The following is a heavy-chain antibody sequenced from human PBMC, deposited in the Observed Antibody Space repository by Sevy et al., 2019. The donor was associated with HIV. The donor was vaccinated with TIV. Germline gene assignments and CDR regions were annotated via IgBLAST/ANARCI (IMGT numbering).Heavy chain of an antibody. CDR3: ARDLAGTALGAFDI. J-gene: IGHJ3*02. V-gene: IGHV3-72*01. D-gene: IGHD3-10*01. CDR2: TRNKANSYTT. Sequence: GRSLRLSCAASGFTFSDHYMDWVRQAPGKGLEWVGRTRNKANSYTTEYAASVKGRFTISRDDSKNSLYLQMNSLKTEDTAVYYCARDLAGTALGAFDIWGQGTMVTVSS. CDR1: GFTFSDHY.